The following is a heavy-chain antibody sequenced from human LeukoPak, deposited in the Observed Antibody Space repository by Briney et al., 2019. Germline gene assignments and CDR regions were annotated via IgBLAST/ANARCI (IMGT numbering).Heavy chain of an antibody. J-gene: IGHJ4*02. Sequence: ASVKVSCKASGYSFIGYYIHWVRQAPEQGLGWMGWINPTSGGTNYEDKFQGRVTMTRDTSISTAYMELSRLRSDDTAVYYCARDSGERGSGSYLIAYWGQGTLVTVSS. V-gene: IGHV1-2*02. D-gene: IGHD3-10*01. CDR2: INPTSGGT. CDR1: GYSFIGYY. CDR3: ARDSGERGSGSYLIAY.